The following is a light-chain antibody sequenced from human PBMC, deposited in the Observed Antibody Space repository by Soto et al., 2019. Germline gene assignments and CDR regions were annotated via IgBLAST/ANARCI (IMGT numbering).Light chain of an antibody. Sequence: EIVMTQSPATLSVSPGERATLSCRASQSVSSNLAWYQQKPGKAPRLLIYGASTRATGIPTRFSGNGSGTEFTLTISILQSEDFAVYYCQQYNNWPSWTFGQGTKVDIK. J-gene: IGKJ1*01. CDR3: QQYNNWPSWT. V-gene: IGKV3-15*01. CDR1: QSVSSN. CDR2: GAS.